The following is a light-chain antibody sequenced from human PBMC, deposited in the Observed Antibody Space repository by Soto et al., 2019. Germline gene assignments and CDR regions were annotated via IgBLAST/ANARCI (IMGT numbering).Light chain of an antibody. V-gene: IGKV1-39*01. CDR2: AAS. CDR3: KHGYRTPPP. Sequence: DIQMTQSPSSLSASVGDRVTITCRASQSISTYLHWYQQKPGKAPNLLIYAASTLQSGVPSRFSGSVCGADVAVTISSLQPEDFANYLCKHGYRTPPPFRAGTTVDI. CDR1: QSISTY. J-gene: IGKJ4*01.